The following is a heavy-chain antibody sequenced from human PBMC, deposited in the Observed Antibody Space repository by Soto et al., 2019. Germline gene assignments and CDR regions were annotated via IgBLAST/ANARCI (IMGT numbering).Heavy chain of an antibody. J-gene: IGHJ4*02. CDR3: AKAFYYYDSSGYYYFDY. D-gene: IGHD3-22*01. Sequence: GGSLRLSCAASGFTFSSYAVSWVRQAPGKGPEWISPISGSGSTIYYADSVKGRFTISRDNSKNTLYLQMSSLRAEDTAVYYCAKAFYYYDSSGYYYFDYWGQGTLVTVSS. CDR1: GFTFSSYA. CDR2: ISGSGSTI. V-gene: IGHV3-23*01.